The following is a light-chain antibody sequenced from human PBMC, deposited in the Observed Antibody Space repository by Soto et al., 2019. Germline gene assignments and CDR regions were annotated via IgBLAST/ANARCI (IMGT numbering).Light chain of an antibody. V-gene: IGLV2-11*01. CDR1: SSDVGGYNY. CDR2: DVI. CDR3: CSYAGTYTFGV. J-gene: IGLJ3*02. Sequence: QSALTQPRSVSGSPGQSVTISCTGTSSDVGGYNYVSWYQQLPGKAPKLMIYDVIERPSGVPDRFSGSKSGNTASLTISGLHAEDEADYYCCSYAGTYTFGVFGGGTKLTVL.